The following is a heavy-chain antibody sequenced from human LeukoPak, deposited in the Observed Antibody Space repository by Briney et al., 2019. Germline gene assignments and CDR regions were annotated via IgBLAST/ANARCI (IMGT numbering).Heavy chain of an antibody. V-gene: IGHV3-7*01. CDR3: ATEMAAMVY. J-gene: IGHJ4*02. CDR2: IKPDGSEI. D-gene: IGHD5-24*01. CDR1: GFTFSRFW. Sequence: GSLRLSCAASGFTFSRFWMSWVRQAPGKGLEWVANIKPDGSEIYYVDSVKGRFTISRDNAKNTLYLQMNSLRAEDTAVYYCATEMAAMVYWGQGTLVTVSS.